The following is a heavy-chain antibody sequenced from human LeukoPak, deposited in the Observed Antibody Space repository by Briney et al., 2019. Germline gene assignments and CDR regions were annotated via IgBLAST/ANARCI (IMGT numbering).Heavy chain of an antibody. J-gene: IGHJ4*02. CDR2: ISDIGSI. D-gene: IGHD2/OR15-2a*01. V-gene: IGHV4-59*08. CDR1: GGSISSYY. CDR3: AGHHPRNTVDF. Sequence: PSETLSLTCTVSGGSISSYYWSWLRQPPGKGLEWIAYISDIGSINYNPSLKSRVTISLDTSKNRFSLKLSSVTAADTAVYYCAGHHPRNTVDFWGQGTLVTVSS.